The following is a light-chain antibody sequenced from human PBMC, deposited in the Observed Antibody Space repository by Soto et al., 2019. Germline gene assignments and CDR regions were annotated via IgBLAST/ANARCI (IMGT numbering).Light chain of an antibody. CDR3: SSYTTSNTRQIV. CDR1: SSYVGGYNY. V-gene: IGLV2-14*01. CDR2: DVS. Sequence: QSALTQPASVSGPPGQSITISCTGTSSYVGGYNYVSWYQQHPGKAPKFMIYDVSNRPSGVSNRFSGSKSGNTASLTISGLQAEDEADYYCSSYTTSNTRQIVFGTGTKVTVL. J-gene: IGLJ1*01.